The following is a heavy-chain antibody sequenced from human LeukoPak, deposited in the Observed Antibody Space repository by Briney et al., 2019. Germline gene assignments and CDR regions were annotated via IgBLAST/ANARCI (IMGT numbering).Heavy chain of an antibody. CDR3: ARMCWHGSGSYGY. CDR1: GYSFSIYW. J-gene: IGHJ4*02. Sequence: GESLKISCKGSGYSFSIYWIGWVRQMPGKGLEWMGIIYPGDSDTRYSPSFQGQVTISADKSISTAYLQWSSLKASDTAMYYCARMCWHGSGSYGYWGQGTLVTVSS. V-gene: IGHV5-51*01. D-gene: IGHD3-10*01. CDR2: IYPGDSDT.